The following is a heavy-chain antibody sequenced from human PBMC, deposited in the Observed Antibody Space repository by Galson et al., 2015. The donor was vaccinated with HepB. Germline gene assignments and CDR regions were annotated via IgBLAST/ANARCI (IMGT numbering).Heavy chain of an antibody. J-gene: IGHJ4*02. CDR2: VSRSGGDT. V-gene: IGHV3-23*01. D-gene: IGHD1-1*01. Sequence: SLRLCCAASGFTFTSYAMTWVRQAPGKGLEWVSTVSRSGGDTFYADSVKGRFTISKDNSKNTMYLQMNSLRAEDSAIYYCAKDNAVKADADNSHYFDFLGQGTLVTVSS. CDR3: AKDNAVKADADNSHYFDF. CDR1: GFTFTSYA.